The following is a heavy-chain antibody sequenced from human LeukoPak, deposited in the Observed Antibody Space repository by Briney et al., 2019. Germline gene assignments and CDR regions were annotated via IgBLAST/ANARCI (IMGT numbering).Heavy chain of an antibody. CDR1: GFTFSSYE. Sequence: GGSLRLSCAASGFTFSSYEMNWARQAPGKGLEWVSVIYSGGSTYYADSVKGRFTISRDNSKNTLYLQMDTLRAEDTAVYFCARIDYSSPRYVGFFHYWGQGTLVTVSS. V-gene: IGHV3-53*01. CDR2: IYSGGST. CDR3: ARIDYSSPRYVGFFHY. D-gene: IGHD6-19*01. J-gene: IGHJ4*02.